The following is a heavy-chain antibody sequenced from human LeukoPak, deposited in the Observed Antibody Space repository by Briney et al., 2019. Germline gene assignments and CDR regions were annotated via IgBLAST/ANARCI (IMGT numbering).Heavy chain of an antibody. V-gene: IGHV3-23*01. CDR2: ISGSGDST. Sequence: GGSLRLSCAASGFTFSSYAMNWVRQAPGKGLEWVSLISGSGDSTDYADSVKGRFTISRDSSKSTLYLQINSLRADDTAVYYCAKRAVAGTGRGFDIWGQGTLVTVSS. J-gene: IGHJ3*02. D-gene: IGHD6-19*01. CDR1: GFTFSSYA. CDR3: AKRAVAGTGRGFDI.